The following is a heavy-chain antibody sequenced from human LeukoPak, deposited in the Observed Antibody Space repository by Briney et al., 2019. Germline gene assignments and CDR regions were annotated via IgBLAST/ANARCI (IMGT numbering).Heavy chain of an antibody. CDR1: GFTFDDYG. V-gene: IGHV3-20*04. CDR3: ARDYDSSGYSDAFDI. J-gene: IGHJ3*02. Sequence: GGSLRLSCAASGFTFDDYGMSWVRQAPGKGLEWVSGINWNGGSTGYADSVKGRFTISRDNAKNSLYLQMNSLRAEDTALYYCARDYDSSGYSDAFDIWGQGTMVTGSS. CDR2: INWNGGST. D-gene: IGHD3-22*01.